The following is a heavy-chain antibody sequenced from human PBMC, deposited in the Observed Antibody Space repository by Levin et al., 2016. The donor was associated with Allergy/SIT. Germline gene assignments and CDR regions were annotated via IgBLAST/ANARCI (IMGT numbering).Heavy chain of an antibody. Sequence: SETLSLTCSVSGDSLSKSSYYWGWIRQPPGKEPEWIGNIYYSGSTNYNPSLKSRSTISHDTSKNQISLNLTSVTAADTAVYYCGRHRGFCSGSNCHFWFDPWGQGTLVTVSS. J-gene: IGHJ5*02. V-gene: IGHV4-39*01. CDR1: GDSLSKSSYY. CDR2: IYYSGST. CDR3: GRHRGFCSGSNCHFWFDP. D-gene: IGHD2-15*01.